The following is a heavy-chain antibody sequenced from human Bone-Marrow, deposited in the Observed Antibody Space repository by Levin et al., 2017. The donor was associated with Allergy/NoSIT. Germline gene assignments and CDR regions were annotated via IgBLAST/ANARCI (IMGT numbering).Heavy chain of an antibody. D-gene: IGHD6-13*01. CDR2: ISWSDEK. CDR3: AHRPVSAAGSYFDN. CDR1: GFSLTTSGVA. J-gene: IGHJ4*02. Sequence: SGPTLVKPTQTLTLTCTFSGFSLTTSGVAVGWIRPPPGKALEWLALISWSDEKRYRPSLQSRLTITKDTSRNQVVLTMTNMDPVDTATYYCAHRPVSAAGSYFDNWGQGTLVTVSS. V-gene: IGHV2-5*01.